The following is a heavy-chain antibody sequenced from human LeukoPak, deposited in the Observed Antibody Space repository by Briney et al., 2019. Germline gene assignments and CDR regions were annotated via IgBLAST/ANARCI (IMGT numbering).Heavy chain of an antibody. D-gene: IGHD5-18*01. J-gene: IGHJ6*04. CDR2: INHSGST. CDR3: ARGGPRIQLWYPDV. Sequence: SSETLSLTCAVYGGSFSGYYWSWIRQPPGKGLEWIGEINHSGSTNYNPSLKSRVTISVDTSKNQFSLKLSSVTAADTAVYYCARGGPRIQLWYPDVWGKGTTVTVSS. CDR1: GGSFSGYY. V-gene: IGHV4-34*01.